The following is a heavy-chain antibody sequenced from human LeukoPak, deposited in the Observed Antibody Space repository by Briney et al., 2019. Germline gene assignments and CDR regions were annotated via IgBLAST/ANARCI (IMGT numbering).Heavy chain of an antibody. CDR2: ISCSSSTI. V-gene: IGHV3-48*02. CDR3: ARESVYYDYVWGSYRHTPDAFDI. J-gene: IGHJ3*02. Sequence: GGSLRLSCAASGFTFSSYSMNWVRQAPGKGLEWVSYISCSSSTIYYADSVKGRFTISRDNAKNSLYLQMNSLRDEDTAVYYCARESVYYDYVWGSYRHTPDAFDIWGQGTMVTVSS. CDR1: GFTFSSYS. D-gene: IGHD3-16*02.